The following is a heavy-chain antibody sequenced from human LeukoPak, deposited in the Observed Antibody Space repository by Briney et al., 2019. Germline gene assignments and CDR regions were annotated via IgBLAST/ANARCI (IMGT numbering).Heavy chain of an antibody. CDR3: ARGSRYYGSGSYYIIHYYYYMDV. CDR1: GYSISSGYY. CDR2: IYHSGST. D-gene: IGHD3-10*01. J-gene: IGHJ6*03. Sequence: PSETLSLTCTVSGYSISSGYYWGWTRQPPGKGLEWIGSIYHSGSTYYNPSLKSRVTISVDTSKNQFSLKLSSVTAADTAVYYCARGSRYYGSGSYYIIHYYYYMDVWGKGTTVTISS. V-gene: IGHV4-38-2*02.